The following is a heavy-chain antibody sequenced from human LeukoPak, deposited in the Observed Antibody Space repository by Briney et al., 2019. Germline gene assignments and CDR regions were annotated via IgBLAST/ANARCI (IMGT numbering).Heavy chain of an antibody. Sequence: ASVKVSCKASGGTFSSYAIGWVRQAPGQGLEWMGGIIPIFGTANYAQKFQGRVTITADESTSTAYMELSSLRSEDTAVYYCARIVGATNEDFDYWGQGTLVTVSS. CDR3: ARIVGATNEDFDY. V-gene: IGHV1-69*13. CDR1: GGTFSSYA. J-gene: IGHJ4*02. D-gene: IGHD1-26*01. CDR2: IIPIFGTA.